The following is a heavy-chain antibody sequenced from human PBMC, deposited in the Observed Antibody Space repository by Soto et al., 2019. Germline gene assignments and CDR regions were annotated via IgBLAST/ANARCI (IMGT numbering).Heavy chain of an antibody. CDR2: IYHSGTT. CDR1: GYSISSGYY. J-gene: IGHJ4*02. D-gene: IGHD3-22*01. CDR3: ARGLYYYESSGYSPDY. V-gene: IGHV4-38-2*01. Sequence: SETLSLTCAVSGYSISSGYYWGWIRQPPGKGLEWIGTIYHSGTTYSNPSLKSRVTISVDTSKNQISLKLSSVTAADTAVYYCARGLYYYESSGYSPDYWGLGTLVTVSS.